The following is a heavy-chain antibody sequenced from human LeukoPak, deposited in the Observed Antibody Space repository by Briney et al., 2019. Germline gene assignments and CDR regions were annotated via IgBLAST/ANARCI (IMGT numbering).Heavy chain of an antibody. Sequence: SETLSLTCAVYGGSFSGYYWSWIRQPPGKGLEWIGEINHSGSTNYNPSLKSRVTISVDTSKNQFSLKLSSVTAADTAVYYCARGYNDFWSGCYGGFIWFDPWGQGTLVTVSS. CDR3: ARGYNDFWSGCYGGFIWFDP. J-gene: IGHJ5*02. D-gene: IGHD3-3*01. V-gene: IGHV4-34*01. CDR1: GGSFSGYY. CDR2: INHSGST.